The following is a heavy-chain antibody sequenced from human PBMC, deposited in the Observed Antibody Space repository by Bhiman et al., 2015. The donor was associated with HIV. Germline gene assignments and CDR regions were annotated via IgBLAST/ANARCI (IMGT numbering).Heavy chain of an antibody. CDR2: ISGSGEST. CDR3: AKDSWGGSYRGPLGYYGMDV. CDR1: GFTFSGYA. V-gene: IGHV3-23*01. Sequence: EVQLLESGGDLVQPGGSLRLSCAASGFTFSGYAMSWARQAPGKGLEWVSSISGSGESTYYADSVKGRFTISRDNSKNTLYLQMNSLRAADTAVYYCAKDSWGGSYRGPLGYYGMDVWGQGTTVTGLL. J-gene: IGHJ6*02. D-gene: IGHD1-26*01.